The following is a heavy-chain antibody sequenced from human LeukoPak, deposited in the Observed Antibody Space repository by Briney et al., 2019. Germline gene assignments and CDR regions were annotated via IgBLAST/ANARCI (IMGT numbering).Heavy chain of an antibody. CDR3: AKTLSGPTDFFDY. Sequence: PGGSLRLSCAASGFTFSNYAMSWVRQSPGKGLEWVSVISGNGGSTYNADSVKGRFSISRDSSKNTLSLQMNSLRAEDTAVYYCAKTLSGPTDFFDYWGQGTLVTVSS. J-gene: IGHJ4*02. CDR2: ISGNGGST. D-gene: IGHD1-26*01. V-gene: IGHV3-23*01. CDR1: GFTFSNYA.